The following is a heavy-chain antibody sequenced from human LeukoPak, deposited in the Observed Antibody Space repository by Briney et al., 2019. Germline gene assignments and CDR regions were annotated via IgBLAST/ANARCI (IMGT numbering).Heavy chain of an antibody. Sequence: PSETLSLTCTVSGGSISSYYWSWIRQPAGKGLEWIGRIYSSGSTNYNPSLKSRVTMSVDTSKNQVSLKLSSVTAADTAAYYCARQYSRLSSYDYWGQGTLVTVSS. D-gene: IGHD6-6*01. CDR2: IYSSGST. V-gene: IGHV4-4*07. CDR1: GGSISSYY. CDR3: ARQYSRLSSYDY. J-gene: IGHJ4*02.